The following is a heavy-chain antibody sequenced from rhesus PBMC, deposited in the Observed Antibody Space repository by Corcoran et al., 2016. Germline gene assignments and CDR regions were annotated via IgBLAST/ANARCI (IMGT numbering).Heavy chain of an antibody. CDR2: ITYSGST. CDR3: ARGRYYSGSYHGTAFDF. V-gene: IGHV4-122*02. D-gene: IGHD3-16*01. J-gene: IGHJ3*01. Sequence: QVQLQESGPGLVKPSETLSLTCAVSGYSISGYYWSWIRQAPGKGLEGSGYITYSGSTSYNPSLKSRVTISRDTSKTQFSLKLSSVTAADTAVYYCARGRYYSGSYHGTAFDFWGQGLRVTVSS. CDR1: GYSISGYY.